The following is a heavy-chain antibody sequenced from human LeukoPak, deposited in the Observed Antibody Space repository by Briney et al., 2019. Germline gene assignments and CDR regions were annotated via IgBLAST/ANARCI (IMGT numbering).Heavy chain of an antibody. V-gene: IGHV5-51*01. J-gene: IGHJ5*02. CDR3: ARQYDFWSGWFDP. Sequence: GESLKISCKGSGYSFTSYWVGWVRQMPGKGLEWMGIIYPGDSDTGYSPSFQGQVTISADKSISTAYLQWSSLKASDTAMYYYARQYDFWSGWFDPWGQGTLVTVSS. D-gene: IGHD3-3*01. CDR2: IYPGDSDT. CDR1: GYSFTSYW.